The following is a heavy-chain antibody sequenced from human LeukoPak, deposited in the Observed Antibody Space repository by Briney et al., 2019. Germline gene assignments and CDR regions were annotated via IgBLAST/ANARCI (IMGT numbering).Heavy chain of an antibody. Sequence: PGGSLRLSCAASGFTFSSCAMNWVRQAPGKGLEWVSTITGSGDSTSYADSVKGRFTISRDNSKNTLYLQMSSLRGEDTAVYCCAKRGSSDTYNYYYMDVWGKGTTVTVSS. CDR3: AKRGSSDTYNYYYMDV. V-gene: IGHV3-23*01. CDR1: GFTFSSCA. J-gene: IGHJ6*03. CDR2: ITGSGDST. D-gene: IGHD2-2*01.